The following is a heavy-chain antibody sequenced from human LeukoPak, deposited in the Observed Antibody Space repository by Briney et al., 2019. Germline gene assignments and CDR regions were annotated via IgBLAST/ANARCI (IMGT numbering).Heavy chain of an antibody. CDR3: ARLEKQLWHYDS. D-gene: IGHD5-18*01. CDR1: GFTFDKYW. CDR2: LRQDGREI. V-gene: IGHV3-7*03. J-gene: IGHJ4*02. Sequence: PGGSLRLSCAASGFTFDKYWMSWVRQVPRKGLEWVANLRQDGREIYYVDSVRGRFTISRDNAKNSLYLEMNGLRGEDTAVYYCARLEKQLWHYDSWGQGTLVTVSS.